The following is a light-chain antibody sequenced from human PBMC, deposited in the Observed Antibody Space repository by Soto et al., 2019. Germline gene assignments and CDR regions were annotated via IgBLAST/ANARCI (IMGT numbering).Light chain of an antibody. CDR1: QSLLYNNTYNY. Sequence: DIVMTQSPLPLPFTHGEAASISCRSSQSLLYNNTYNYLDWYVQKPGQSPQLLIYFGSNRAPGVPDRFSGSGSGTDFTLKINRVEAEDVGTYYCMQALQSLTFGQGTRLEIK. V-gene: IGKV2-28*01. CDR3: MQALQSLT. CDR2: FGS. J-gene: IGKJ5*01.